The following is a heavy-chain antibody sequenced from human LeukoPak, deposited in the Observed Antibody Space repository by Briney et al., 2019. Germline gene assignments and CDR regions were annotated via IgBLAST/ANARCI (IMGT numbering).Heavy chain of an antibody. CDR2: IYYSGST. Sequence: SETLSLTCSVSGGSISGYFWSWIRQPPGKGLEWIGYIYYSGSTHYNPSLKSRVAFSVDTSKNQFSLRLSSVTVADTAVYYCARGLSRDDISYWGQGTLVTVSS. CDR3: ARGLSRDDISY. J-gene: IGHJ4*02. D-gene: IGHD3-22*01. CDR1: GGSISGYF. V-gene: IGHV4-59*01.